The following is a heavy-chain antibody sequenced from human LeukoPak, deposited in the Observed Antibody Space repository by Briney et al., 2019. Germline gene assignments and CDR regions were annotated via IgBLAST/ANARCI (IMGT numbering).Heavy chain of an antibody. CDR3: ARDRTSGSYYYQTDYFDY. CDR1: GYSFTSYG. J-gene: IGHJ4*02. Sequence: GASVEVSCKASGYSFTSYGISWVRQAPGQGLEWMGWISAYNGNTNYAQELQGRVTMTTDTSTSTAYMELRSLRSDDTAVYYCARDRTSGSYYYQTDYFDYWGQETLATVSS. D-gene: IGHD3-10*01. CDR2: ISAYNGNT. V-gene: IGHV1-18*01.